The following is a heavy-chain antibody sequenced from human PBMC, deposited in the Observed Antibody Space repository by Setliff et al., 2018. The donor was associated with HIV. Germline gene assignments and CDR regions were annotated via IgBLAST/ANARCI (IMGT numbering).Heavy chain of an antibody. Sequence: LSLTCTVSGGSISTGDYYWAWIRHYPGKGLEWIGYIFYKGSTFYNPSLKSRVSISVLRSTDQFFLRLNSVTAADTAVYYCVRTNYYYYMDVWGKGTTVTVSS. V-gene: IGHV4-31*03. CDR2: IFYKGST. CDR3: VRTNYYYYMDV. J-gene: IGHJ6*03. CDR1: GGSISTGDYY.